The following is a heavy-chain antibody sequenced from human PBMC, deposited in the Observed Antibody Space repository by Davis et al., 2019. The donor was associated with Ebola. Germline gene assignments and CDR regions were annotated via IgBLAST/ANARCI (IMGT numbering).Heavy chain of an antibody. D-gene: IGHD3-3*01. J-gene: IGHJ6*02. CDR2: INAGNGNT. CDR3: ASITIFGVASLHYYGMDV. CDR1: GYTFTSYA. V-gene: IGHV1-3*01. Sequence: ASVKVSCKASGYTFTSYAMHWVRQAPGQRLEWMGWINAGNGNTKYSQKFQGRVTINRDTSASTAYMELSSLRSEDTAVYYCASITIFGVASLHYYGMDVWGQGTTVTVSS.